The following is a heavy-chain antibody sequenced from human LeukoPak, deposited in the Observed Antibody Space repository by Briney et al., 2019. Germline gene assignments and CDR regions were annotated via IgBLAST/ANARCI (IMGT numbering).Heavy chain of an antibody. CDR1: GGSISNYY. V-gene: IGHV4-59*01. CDR3: ARGTYDFWSDSTSTGYYYYMDV. J-gene: IGHJ6*03. Sequence: SETLSLACTVSGGSISNYYWSWIRQPPGKGLEWIAYIYYSGSANYNPSLKSRVTISVDTSKNQFSLKLSSVTAADTAVYYCARGTYDFWSDSTSTGYYYYMDVWGKGTTVTVSS. D-gene: IGHD3-3*01. CDR2: IYYSGSA.